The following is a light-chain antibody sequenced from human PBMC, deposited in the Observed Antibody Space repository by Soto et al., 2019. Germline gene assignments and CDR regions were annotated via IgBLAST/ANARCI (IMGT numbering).Light chain of an antibody. CDR1: QYSTKY. J-gene: IGKJ1*01. V-gene: IGKV1-9*01. Sequence: SQMTQSPSSLSASVGDRVTITCRASQYSTKYLAWYQQKPGKAPKLLIYDASTLQTGVPSRFSGSGSGTDFTLTISYLQSEDFGTYYCQQFYNYPRTFGQGTKVDIK. CDR3: QQFYNYPRT. CDR2: DAS.